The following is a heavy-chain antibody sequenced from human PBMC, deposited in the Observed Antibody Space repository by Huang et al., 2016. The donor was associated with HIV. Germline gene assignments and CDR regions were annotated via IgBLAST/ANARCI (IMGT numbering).Heavy chain of an antibody. CDR2: IIPMWGTT. CDR1: GCTFSSDA. V-gene: IGHV1-69*01. D-gene: IGHD4-17*01. Sequence: QVQLVQSGAEVKKPGSSVKVSCKASGCTFSSDAISWVRQAPGQGLEWVGPIIPMWGTTNYAQTVQGRVTITADEATGTAYMELRNLSSEDTATYYCARETPTVTTAGYFDYWAQGTRVTV. J-gene: IGHJ4*02. CDR3: ARETPTVTTAGYFDY.